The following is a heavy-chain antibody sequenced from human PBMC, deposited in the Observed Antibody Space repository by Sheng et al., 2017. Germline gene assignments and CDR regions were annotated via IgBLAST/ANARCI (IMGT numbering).Heavy chain of an antibody. V-gene: IGHV4-34*01. CDR2: INHSGST. CDR3: ARGGGYSYGLDP. J-gene: IGHJ5*02. CDR1: GGSFSGYY. D-gene: IGHD5-18*01. Sequence: QVQLQQWGAGLLKPSETLSLTCAVYGGSFSGYYWSWIRQPPGKGLEWIGEINHSGSTNYNPSLKSRVTISVDTSKNQFSLKLSSVTAADTAVYYCARGGGYSYGLDPWGQGTLVTVSS.